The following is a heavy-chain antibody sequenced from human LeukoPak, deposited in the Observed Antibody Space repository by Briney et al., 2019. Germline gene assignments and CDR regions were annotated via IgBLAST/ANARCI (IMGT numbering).Heavy chain of an antibody. J-gene: IGHJ4*02. Sequence: GESLKISCQGSGFSFTTYLISWGRQMPGKGLEWMGRIYPSDSYTNYSPSFQGRVTISADKSISTAYLQLTSLRASDTAIYYCARHFYSGYDLIDYWGQGTLVTAS. CDR3: ARHFYSGYDLIDY. CDR2: IYPSDSYT. V-gene: IGHV5-10-1*01. D-gene: IGHD5-12*01. CDR1: GFSFTTYL.